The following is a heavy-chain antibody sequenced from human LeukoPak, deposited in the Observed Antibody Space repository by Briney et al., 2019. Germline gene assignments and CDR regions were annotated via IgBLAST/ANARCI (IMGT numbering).Heavy chain of an antibody. CDR2: INHSGST. CDR3: AREGVNKFGYYYGMDV. V-gene: IGHV4-34*01. CDR1: GVSFSGYY. J-gene: IGHJ6*02. Sequence: SETLSLTCAVYGVSFSGYYWSWIRQPPGKGLEWIGEINHSGSTNYNPSLKSRVTISVDTSKNQFSLKLSSVTAADTAVYYCAREGVNKFGYYYGMDVWGQGTTVTVSS. D-gene: IGHD3-10*01.